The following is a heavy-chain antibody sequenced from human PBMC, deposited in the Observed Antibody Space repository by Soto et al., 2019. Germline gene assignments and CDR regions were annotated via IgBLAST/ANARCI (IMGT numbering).Heavy chain of an antibody. CDR1: GYTVTDYY. CDR2: IDPKNGGT. J-gene: IGHJ4*02. Sequence: ASVKVSCKASGYTVTDYYIHWVRQAPGQGLEWMGWIDPKNGGTIYARKFQDRVTMTRDTSISTAYMDLSRLTSDDTALYYCARDDYGIYPYWGQGTLVTVSS. D-gene: IGHD1-26*01. CDR3: ARDDYGIYPY. V-gene: IGHV1-2*02.